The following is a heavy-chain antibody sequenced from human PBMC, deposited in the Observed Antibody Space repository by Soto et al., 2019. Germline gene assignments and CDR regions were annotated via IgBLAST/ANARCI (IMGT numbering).Heavy chain of an antibody. CDR1: GYIFSSYG. CDR2: IRTSNGNT. V-gene: IGHV1-18*04. CDR3: ARTLSSSSSPYYFNF. J-gene: IGHJ4*02. D-gene: IGHD6-6*01. Sequence: QVQLVQSGVEVKKPGASVKVSCKASGYIFSSYGLSWVRLAPGQGLEWMGWIRTSNGNTKCAQKFQDRVAMTTDTSTSTAYMELRSLRSDDSAVYYCARTLSSSSSPYYFNFWGQGTLVSVSS.